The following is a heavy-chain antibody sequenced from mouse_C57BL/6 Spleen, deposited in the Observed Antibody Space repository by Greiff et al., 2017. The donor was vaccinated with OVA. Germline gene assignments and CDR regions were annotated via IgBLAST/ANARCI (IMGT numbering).Heavy chain of an antibody. J-gene: IGHJ4*01. CDR1: GFSLTSYG. CDR2: IWRGGST. CDR3: AKKEGSNQPLAMDY. V-gene: IGHV2-5*01. D-gene: IGHD1-1*01. Sequence: QVQLKESGPGLVQPSQSLSITCTVSGFSLTSYGVHWVRQSPGKGLEWLGVIWRGGSTDYNAAFMSRLSITKDNSKSQVFFKMNSLQADDTAIYYCAKKEGSNQPLAMDYWGQGTSVTVSS.